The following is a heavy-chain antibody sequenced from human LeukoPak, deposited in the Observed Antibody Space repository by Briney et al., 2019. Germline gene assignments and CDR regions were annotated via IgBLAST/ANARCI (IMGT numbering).Heavy chain of an antibody. D-gene: IGHD6-13*01. Sequence: SETLSLTCTVSGGSISSSSYYWGWIRQPPGKGLEWIGSIYYSGSTYYNPSLKSRVTISVDTSKNQFSLKLSSVTAAETAVYYCARHLSSGSSWYNDYWGQETLVTVSS. CDR2: IYYSGST. J-gene: IGHJ4*02. CDR3: ARHLSSGSSWYNDY. V-gene: IGHV4-39*01. CDR1: GGSISSSSYY.